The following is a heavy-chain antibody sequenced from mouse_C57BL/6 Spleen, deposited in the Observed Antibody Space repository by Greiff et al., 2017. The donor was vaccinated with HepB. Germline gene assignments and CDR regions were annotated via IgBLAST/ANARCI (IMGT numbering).Heavy chain of an antibody. D-gene: IGHD2-4*01. CDR2: IHPNSGST. CDR1: GYTFTSYW. CDR3: AYDYDEGWFAY. V-gene: IGHV1-64*01. Sequence: QVQLQQPGAELVKPGASVKLSCKASGYTFTSYWMHWVKQRPGQGLEWIGMIHPNSGSTNYNEKFKSKATLTVDKSSSTAYMQLSSLPSEDSAVYYCAYDYDEGWFAYWGQGTLVTVSA. J-gene: IGHJ3*01.